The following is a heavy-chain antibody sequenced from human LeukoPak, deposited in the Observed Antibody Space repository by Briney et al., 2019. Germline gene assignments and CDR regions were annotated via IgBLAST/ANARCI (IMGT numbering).Heavy chain of an antibody. CDR3: AREARYFDWLLSYYYHYMDV. J-gene: IGHJ6*03. V-gene: IGHV1-69*05. CDR2: IIPIFGTA. CDR1: GGTFSSYA. D-gene: IGHD3-9*01. Sequence: SVKVSCKASGGTFSSYAISWVRQAPGQGLEWMGRIIPIFGTANYAQKFQGRVTITTDESTSTAYMELSSLRSEDTAVYYCAREARYFDWLLSYYYHYMDVWGKGTTVTVSS.